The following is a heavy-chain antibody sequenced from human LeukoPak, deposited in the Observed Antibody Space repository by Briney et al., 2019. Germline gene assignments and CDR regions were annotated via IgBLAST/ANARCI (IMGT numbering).Heavy chain of an antibody. CDR3: ARDRSPYFFDSGGYYGDAFDI. D-gene: IGHD3-22*01. J-gene: IGHJ3*02. CDR2: ISSTTSYI. CDR1: GFTFSSYS. V-gene: IGHV3-21*01. Sequence: PGGSLRLSCAASGFTFSSYSMNWVRQAPGKGLEWVSSISSTTSYIYYADSLKGRFTISRDNAKNSLYLQINSLRAEDTAIYYCARDRSPYFFDSGGYYGDAFDIWGQGTMVTVSS.